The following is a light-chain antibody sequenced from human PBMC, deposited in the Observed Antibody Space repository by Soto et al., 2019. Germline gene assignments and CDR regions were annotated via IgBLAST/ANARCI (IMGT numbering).Light chain of an antibody. V-gene: IGKV3D-15*01. J-gene: IGKJ4*01. CDR1: QNVGRD. CDR3: LQYINWPLT. CDR2: GAS. Sequence: EIVMTQSPASLSVSPGERATLSCRAAQNVGRDLAWYQQKPCQAPRRLISGASTRATGIPARFTGSGSGTAFNLSISSLQSEDSAVYHCLQYINWPLTFGGGTKVEIK.